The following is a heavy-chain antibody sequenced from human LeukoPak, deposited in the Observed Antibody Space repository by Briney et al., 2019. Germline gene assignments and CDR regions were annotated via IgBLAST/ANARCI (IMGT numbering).Heavy chain of an antibody. D-gene: IGHD4-11*01. V-gene: IGHV3-66*01. J-gene: IGHJ4*02. CDR3: ARGWDYSKPRD. Sequence: GGSLRLSRAASGFTVSSNYMSWVRQAPGKGLEWVSVIYSGGSTYYADSVKGRFTISRDNSKNTLYLQMNSLRAEDTAVYYCARGWDYSKPRDWGQGTLVTVSS. CDR2: IYSGGST. CDR1: GFTVSSNY.